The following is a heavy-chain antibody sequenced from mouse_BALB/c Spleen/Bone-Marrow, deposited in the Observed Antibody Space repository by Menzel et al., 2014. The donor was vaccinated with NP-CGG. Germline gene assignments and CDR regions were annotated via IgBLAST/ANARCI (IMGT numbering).Heavy chain of an antibody. J-gene: IGHJ4*01. CDR2: INPGSGGT. D-gene: IGHD2-10*02. V-gene: IGHV1-54*03. Sequence: QVQLQQSGAELVRPGTSVKVSCKASGYAFTNYLIEWVKQRPGQGLEWIGVINPGSGGTNYNEKFKGKATLTADKSSSTANMQLSSLTPDDSAVYFCARSIAYYYGMDYWGQGTSVTVSS. CDR3: ARSIAYYYGMDY. CDR1: GYAFTNYL.